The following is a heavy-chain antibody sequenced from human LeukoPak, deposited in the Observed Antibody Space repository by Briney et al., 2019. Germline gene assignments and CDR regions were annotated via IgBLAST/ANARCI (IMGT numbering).Heavy chain of an antibody. CDR3: TKVARNSSWPYFDS. V-gene: IGHV3-43*01. CDR1: RFTFDDYS. CDR2: ISWDGGAT. J-gene: IGHJ4*02. Sequence: GGSLRLPCAASRFTFDDYSIHWVRQPPGKGLEWISLISWDGGATYYADSVRGRFTVSRDKSKNSLFLQMNSVITEDTAFYYCTKVARNSSWPYFDSWGQGTLVTVSS. D-gene: IGHD3-22*01.